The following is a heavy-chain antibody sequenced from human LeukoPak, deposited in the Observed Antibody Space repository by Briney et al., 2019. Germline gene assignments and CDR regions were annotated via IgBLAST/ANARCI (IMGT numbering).Heavy chain of an antibody. CDR2: IYYSGST. CDR1: GGSISSSSDY. D-gene: IGHD5-12*01. V-gene: IGHV4-39*01. Sequence: SETLSLTCTVSGGSISSSSDYWGWIRQPPGKGLEWIGSIYYSGSTYYNPSLKSRVTISVDTSKNQFSLKLSSVTAADTAVYYCARHVRPEGYPDAVDIWGQGTMVTVSS. J-gene: IGHJ3*02. CDR3: ARHVRPEGYPDAVDI.